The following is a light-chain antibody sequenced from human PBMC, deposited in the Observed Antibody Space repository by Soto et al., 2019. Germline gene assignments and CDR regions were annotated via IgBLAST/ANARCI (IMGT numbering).Light chain of an antibody. J-gene: IGLJ3*02. CDR3: ETWDSNTRV. CDR2: IESSGSY. Sequence: QSVLTQSSSASASLGSSVKLTCTLSSGHSGYIIAWHQQQPGKAPRYLMKIESSGSYNRGSGVPDRFSGSNSGADRYLTISNLQSEDEADYYCETWDSNTRVFGGGTKLTVL. V-gene: IGLV4-60*03. CDR1: SGHSGYI.